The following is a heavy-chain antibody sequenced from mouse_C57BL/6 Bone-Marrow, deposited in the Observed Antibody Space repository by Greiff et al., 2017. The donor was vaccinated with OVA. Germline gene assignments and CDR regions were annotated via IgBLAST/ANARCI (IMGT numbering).Heavy chain of an antibody. V-gene: IGHV5-6*01. CDR3: ARRRYYYGSSYDYYAMDY. CDR1: GFTFSSYG. J-gene: IGHJ4*01. Sequence: EVQLVESGGDLVKPGGSLKLSCAASGFTFSSYGMSWVRQTPDKRLEWVATISSGGSYTYYPDSVKGRFTISRDNAKNTLYLQMSSLKSEDTAMYYCARRRYYYGSSYDYYAMDYWGQGTSVTVSS. D-gene: IGHD1-1*01. CDR2: ISSGGSYT.